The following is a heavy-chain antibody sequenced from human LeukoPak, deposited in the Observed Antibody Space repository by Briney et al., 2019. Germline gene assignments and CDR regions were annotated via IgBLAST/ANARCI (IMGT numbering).Heavy chain of an antibody. D-gene: IGHD5-12*01. CDR1: GVTFSSYE. V-gene: IGHV3-48*03. J-gene: IGHJ4*02. CDR3: APIAATLDY. Sequence: PGGSLRLSCAASGVTFSSYERSWVRQAPGKGLEWVSYINSSGSTTYYAAFLKVPFTISSDNAKNSLYLQITSLRAEATAVYYCAPIAATLDYWRQGTLVPVSS. CDR2: INSSGSTT.